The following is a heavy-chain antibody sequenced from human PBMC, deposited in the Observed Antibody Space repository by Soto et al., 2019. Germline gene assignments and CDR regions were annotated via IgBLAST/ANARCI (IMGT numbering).Heavy chain of an antibody. J-gene: IGHJ3*02. CDR1: GFTVSSNY. CDR3: ARSQSRSGSYYRAFDI. V-gene: IGHV3-66*01. Sequence: GGSLRLSCAASGFTVSSNYMSWVRQAPGKGLEWVSVIYSGGSTYYADSVKSRYTITRENSKNTMYLQMNSLGDEDTAVYYGARSQSRSGSYYRAFDIWGQGTMVTVSS. CDR2: IYSGGST. D-gene: IGHD3-10*01.